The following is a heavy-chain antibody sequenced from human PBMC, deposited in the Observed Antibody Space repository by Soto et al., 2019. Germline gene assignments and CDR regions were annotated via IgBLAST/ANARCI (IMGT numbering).Heavy chain of an antibody. CDR3: ARSRTDGYNYLAAFDS. J-gene: IGHJ3*02. Sequence: PSETLSLTCTVSGGSISSYYWSWIRQPPGKGLEWIGYIYYSGSTNYNPSLKSRVTISVDTSKNQFSLKLSSVTAADTAVYYCARSRTDGYNYLAAFDSWGQGTMVTVSS. CDR2: IYYSGST. D-gene: IGHD5-12*01. CDR1: GGSISSYY. V-gene: IGHV4-59*08.